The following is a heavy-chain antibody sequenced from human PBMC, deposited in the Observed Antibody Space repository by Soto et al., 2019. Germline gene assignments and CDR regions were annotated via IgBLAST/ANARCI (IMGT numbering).Heavy chain of an antibody. CDR3: ARDELGGACDFWH. CDR1: GITVTNCF. Sequence: EVQLVESGGGLVQPGGSLRLSCAASGITVTNCFMTWVRQAPGKGLEWVSVISSAGGTYYADSVKGRFTISRDNYRNTLYLQMNTLRAEDTAVYYCARDELGGACDFWHGGQGTLVTVSS. D-gene: IGHD3-3*01. V-gene: IGHV3-66*01. J-gene: IGHJ4*02. CDR2: ISSAGGT.